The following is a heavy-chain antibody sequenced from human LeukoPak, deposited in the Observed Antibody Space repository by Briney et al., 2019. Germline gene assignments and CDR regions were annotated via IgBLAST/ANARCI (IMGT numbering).Heavy chain of an antibody. D-gene: IGHD6-6*01. J-gene: IGHJ4*02. Sequence: GGSLRLSCAASGFTFSSYSMNWVRQAPGKGLEWVSSISSSSSYIYYADSVKGRFTISRDNAKNSLYLQMNSLRAEDTAVYYCARDRGSSSAFDYWGQGTLVTVSS. V-gene: IGHV3-21*01. CDR1: GFTFSSYS. CDR3: ARDRGSSSAFDY. CDR2: ISSSSSYI.